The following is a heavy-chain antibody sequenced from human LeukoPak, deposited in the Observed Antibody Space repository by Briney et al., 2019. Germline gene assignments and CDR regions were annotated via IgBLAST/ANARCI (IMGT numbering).Heavy chain of an antibody. CDR1: GGSFSGYF. Sequence: SETLSLTCAVYGGSFSGYFWSYIRQPPGKGLEWLGEISHSGSTNYSPSLKSRVTISVDTSKNQFSLNLNSVTAADTAVYYCARGGAARLHFQNWGQGTLVTVSS. CDR2: ISHSGST. CDR3: ARGGAARLHFQN. V-gene: IGHV4-34*01. D-gene: IGHD6-6*01. J-gene: IGHJ1*01.